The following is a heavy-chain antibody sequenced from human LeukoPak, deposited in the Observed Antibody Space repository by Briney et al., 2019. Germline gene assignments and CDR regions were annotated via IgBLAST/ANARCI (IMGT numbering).Heavy chain of an antibody. CDR1: GFTFDDYA. V-gene: IGHV3-9*01. J-gene: IGHJ4*02. CDR3: AKEDCSGGTCYLDY. CDR2: ISWNSGSI. Sequence: GGSLRLSCAASGFTFDDYAMHWVRQAPGKGLEWVSGISWNSGSIGYADSVKGRFTISRDNSKNTLFLQMNSLRVEDTAVYYCAKEDCSGGTCYLDYWGQGTLVTVSS. D-gene: IGHD2-15*01.